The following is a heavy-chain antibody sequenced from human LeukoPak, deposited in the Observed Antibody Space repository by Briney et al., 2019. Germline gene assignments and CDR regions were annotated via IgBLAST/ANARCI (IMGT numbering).Heavy chain of an antibody. CDR2: IYYSGST. V-gene: IGHV4-59*01. CDR3: AKEPGESYFDGSGYADD. CDR1: GGSISSYY. J-gene: IGHJ4*02. Sequence: SETLSLTCTVSGGSISSYYWSWFRQPPGKGLEWMGYIYYSGSTNYNPSLKSRVAISLESSEKQFSLKLSSVTAADTAVYYGAKEPGESYFDGSGYADDWGQGTLVTASS. D-gene: IGHD3-22*01.